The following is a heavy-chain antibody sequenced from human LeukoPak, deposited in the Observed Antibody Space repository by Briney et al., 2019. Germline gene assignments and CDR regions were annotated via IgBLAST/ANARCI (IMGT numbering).Heavy chain of an antibody. CDR3: ARDLNSLIAARPDYYYYYMDV. CDR1: GYTFTGYY. D-gene: IGHD6-6*01. V-gene: IGHV1-2*02. Sequence: ASVKVSCKASGYTFTGYYMHWVRQAPGQGLEWMGWINPNSGGTNYAQKFQGRVTTTRDTSISTAYMELSRLRSDDTAVYYCARDLNSLIAARPDYYYYYMDVWGKGTTVTVSS. CDR2: INPNSGGT. J-gene: IGHJ6*03.